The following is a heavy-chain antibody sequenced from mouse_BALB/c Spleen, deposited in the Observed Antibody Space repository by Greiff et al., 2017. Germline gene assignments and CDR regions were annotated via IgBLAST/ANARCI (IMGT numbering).Heavy chain of an antibody. D-gene: IGHD2-4*01. Sequence: EVKLMESGGGLVKPGGSLKLSCAASGFTFSSYAMSWVRQTPEKRLEWVASISSGGSTYYPDSVKGRFTISRDNARNILYLQMSSLRSEDTAMYYCAREIYYDYDAGDYYAMDYWGQGTSVTVSS. CDR3: AREIYYDYDAGDYYAMDY. V-gene: IGHV5-6-5*01. J-gene: IGHJ4*01. CDR1: GFTFSSYA. CDR2: ISSGGST.